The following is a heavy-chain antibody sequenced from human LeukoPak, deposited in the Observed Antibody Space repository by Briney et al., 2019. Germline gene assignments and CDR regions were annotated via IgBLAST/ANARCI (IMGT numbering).Heavy chain of an antibody. V-gene: IGHV4-30-2*01. D-gene: IGHD5-18*01. Sequence: SETLSLTCAVSGGSISSGGYPWSWIRQPPGKGLEWIGYIYHSGSTYYNPSLKSRVTISVDRSKNQFSLKLSSVTAADTAVYYCARRGYSYGYFDYWGQGTLVTVSS. J-gene: IGHJ4*02. CDR3: ARRGYSYGYFDY. CDR1: GGSISSGGYP. CDR2: IYHSGST.